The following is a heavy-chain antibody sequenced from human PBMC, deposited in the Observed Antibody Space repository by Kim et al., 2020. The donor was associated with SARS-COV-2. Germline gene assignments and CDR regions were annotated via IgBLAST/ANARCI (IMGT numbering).Heavy chain of an antibody. J-gene: IGHJ4*02. CDR3: ARRGCSSGNCWVNY. V-gene: IGHV4-39*01. D-gene: IGHD2-15*01. Sequence: TPTHKSRVTIAVDTSKNQFSLKRSSVAATDTAMYYCARRGCSSGNCWVNYWGQGILVTVSS.